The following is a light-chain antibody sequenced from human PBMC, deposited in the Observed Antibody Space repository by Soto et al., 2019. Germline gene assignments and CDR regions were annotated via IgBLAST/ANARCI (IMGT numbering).Light chain of an antibody. CDR2: LGS. CDR1: QSLLHSNGYNY. J-gene: IGKJ4*01. CDR3: MQALQTPLT. Sequence: DIVMTQSPLSLPVTPGEPASISCRSSQSLLHSNGYNYLDWYLQKPGQSPQLLIYLGSNRDSGVHDRFSGSGSGTDFTLKISRVEAEDVGVYYCMQALQTPLTFGGGTKVEIK. V-gene: IGKV2-28*01.